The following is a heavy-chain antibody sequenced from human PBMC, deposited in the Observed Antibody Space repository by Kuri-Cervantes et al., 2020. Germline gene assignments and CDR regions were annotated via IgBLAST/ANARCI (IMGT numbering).Heavy chain of an antibody. CDR2: IRYDGSNA. Sequence: GESLKISCAASGFTFSSYGLHWVRQAPGKGLEWVAFIRYDGSNAYYADSVKGRFTISRDNSKNTLYLQMNSRRAEDTAVYYCAKLAPAGDDYWGQGTLVTVSS. CDR1: GFTFSSYG. J-gene: IGHJ4*02. D-gene: IGHD3-10*01. CDR3: AKLAPAGDDY. V-gene: IGHV3-30*02.